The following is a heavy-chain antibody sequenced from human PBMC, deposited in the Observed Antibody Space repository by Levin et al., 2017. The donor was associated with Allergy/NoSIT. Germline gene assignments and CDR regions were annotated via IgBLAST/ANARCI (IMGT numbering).Heavy chain of an antibody. CDR1: GFTFSSYS. CDR3: ARVEYSYGPSETPWFDP. D-gene: IGHD5-18*01. CDR2: ISSSSSYI. V-gene: IGHV3-21*01. Sequence: GESLKISCAASGFTFSSYSMNWVRQAPGKGLEWVSSISSSSSYIYYADSVKGRFTISRDNAKNSLYLQMNSLRAEDTAVYYCARVEYSYGPSETPWFDPWGQGTLVTVSS. J-gene: IGHJ5*02.